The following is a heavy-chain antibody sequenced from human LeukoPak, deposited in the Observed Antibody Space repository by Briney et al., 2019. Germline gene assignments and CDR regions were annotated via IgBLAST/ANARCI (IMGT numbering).Heavy chain of an antibody. CDR1: GFTFSSYS. J-gene: IGHJ4*02. Sequence: GGSLRLSCAASGFTFSSYSMNWVRQAPGKGLEWVSSISISSSYIYYADSVKGRFTISRDNAKNSLYLQMNSLRAEDTAVYYCAREVYYDSSGYYSPLMDYWGQGTLVTVSS. CDR2: ISISSSYI. CDR3: AREVYYDSSGYYSPLMDY. D-gene: IGHD3-22*01. V-gene: IGHV3-21*01.